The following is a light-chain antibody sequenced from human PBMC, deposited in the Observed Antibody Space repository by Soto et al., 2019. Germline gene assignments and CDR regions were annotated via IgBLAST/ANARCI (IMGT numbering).Light chain of an antibody. Sequence: DIKMTQSPSSLSASVGDRVTITCRAGQTISSYLNWYQQKPGKAPKLLLSVAPGFQGEVPSYFSGSGSGTDFTLTISSLDPEDSAVYYCQQRNNWPPVTFGGGTKVDIK. CDR2: VAP. J-gene: IGKJ4*01. CDR3: QQRNNWPPVT. V-gene: IGKV1-39*01. CDR1: QTISSY.